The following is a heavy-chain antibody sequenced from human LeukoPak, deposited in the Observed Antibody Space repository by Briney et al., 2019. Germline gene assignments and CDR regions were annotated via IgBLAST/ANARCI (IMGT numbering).Heavy chain of an antibody. CDR3: ARDFYHSGTNWYYVFDV. V-gene: IGHV1-18*01. J-gene: IGHJ3*01. Sequence: GASVKVSCKASGYTFTTYGISWVRQAPGQGREWMGWVSGNNGNTNYAQKPQGRVTMTTDTTTNTAYMELRSLRSDDTAVDYCARDFYHSGTNWYYVFDVWGQGTMVTVSS. CDR1: GYTFTTYG. D-gene: IGHD1-1*01. CDR2: VSGNNGNT.